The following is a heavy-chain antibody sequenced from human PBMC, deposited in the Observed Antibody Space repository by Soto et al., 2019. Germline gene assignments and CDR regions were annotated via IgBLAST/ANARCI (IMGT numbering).Heavy chain of an antibody. V-gene: IGHV4-39*01. CDR2: IYYSGST. Sequence: QLQLQESGPGLVKPSETLSLTCTVSGGSISSSSYYWGWIRQPPGKGLEWIGSIYYSGSTYYNPSLKSRVPISVDTSKNQFSLKLSSVTAADTAVYYCDAVTSTTGWYFDLWGRGTLVTVSS. J-gene: IGHJ2*01. CDR1: GGSISSSSYY. D-gene: IGHD2-21*02. CDR3: DAVTSTTGWYFDL.